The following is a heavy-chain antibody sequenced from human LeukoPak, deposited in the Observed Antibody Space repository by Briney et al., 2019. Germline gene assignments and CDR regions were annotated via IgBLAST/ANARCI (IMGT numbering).Heavy chain of an antibody. Sequence: GESLKISCKGSGYSFTSYWIGWVRQMPGKGLEWMGIIYPGDSDTRYSPSFQGQVTISADKSISTAYLQWSSLKASDTAMYYRASPFYDYGDQHGAFDIWGQGTMVTVSS. CDR3: ASPFYDYGDQHGAFDI. V-gene: IGHV5-51*01. CDR1: GYSFTSYW. J-gene: IGHJ3*02. D-gene: IGHD4-17*01. CDR2: IYPGDSDT.